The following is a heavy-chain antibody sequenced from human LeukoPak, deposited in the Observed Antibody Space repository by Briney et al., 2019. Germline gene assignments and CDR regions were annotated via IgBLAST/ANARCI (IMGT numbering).Heavy chain of an antibody. CDR1: GYSFTNYW. D-gene: IGHD3-22*01. V-gene: IGHV5-51*01. Sequence: GESLEISCQGSGYSFTNYWIGWVRQMPGKGLEWMGIIYPGDSDTRYSPSFQGQVTISADKSINTAYLQWRSLKASDTAMYYCARAYYDSSGYYFDYWGQGTLVTVSS. J-gene: IGHJ4*02. CDR2: IYPGDSDT. CDR3: ARAYYDSSGYYFDY.